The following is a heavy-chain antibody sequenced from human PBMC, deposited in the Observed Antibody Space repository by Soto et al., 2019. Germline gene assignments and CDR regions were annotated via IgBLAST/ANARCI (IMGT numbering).Heavy chain of an antibody. V-gene: IGHV2-5*02. CDR3: SHRPFSSTWPDAYDV. CDR2: IYWDDDK. J-gene: IGHJ3*01. D-gene: IGHD6-6*01. Sequence: SGPTLVSPTETLTLTCTFSGFSLSARGEAVGWIRQPPGKALEWLAIIYWDDDKHYSPSLRTTFSITKDTSKNQVVLTMTNMDPVDTATYFCSHRPFSSTWPDAYDVWGPGTMVTVSS. CDR1: GFSLSARGEA.